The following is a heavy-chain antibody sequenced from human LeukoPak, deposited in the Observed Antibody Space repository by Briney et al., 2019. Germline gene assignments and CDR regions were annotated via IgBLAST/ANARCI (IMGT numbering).Heavy chain of an antibody. CDR3: ARMYYYGSGNWFDP. CDR1: GDSLSSYY. V-gene: IGHV4-59*01. J-gene: IGHJ5*02. CDR2: IYYSGST. Sequence: PSETLSLTCTLPGDSLSSYYWSWIRQPPGKGLEWIGYIYYSGSTDYNPSLTSRVTISVDTSKNQFSLKLSSVTGAYTAVYYCARMYYYGSGNWFDPWGQGTLVTVSS. D-gene: IGHD3-10*01.